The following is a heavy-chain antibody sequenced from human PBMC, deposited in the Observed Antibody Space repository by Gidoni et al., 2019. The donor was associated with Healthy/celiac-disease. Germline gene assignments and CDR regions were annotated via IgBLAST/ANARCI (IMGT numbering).Heavy chain of an antibody. CDR3: ASIRYCSGGSCSWNV. J-gene: IGHJ6*02. D-gene: IGHD2-15*01. Sequence: QVQLQESGPGLVKPSGTLSLTCAVSGGSIRSSNWWSWVRPPPGKGLEWIGEIYHSGSPNYNPSLKSRVTISVDKSKNQFSLKLSSVTAADTAVYYCASIRYCSGGSCSWNVWGQGTTVTVSS. CDR1: GGSIRSSNW. V-gene: IGHV4-4*02. CDR2: IYHSGSP.